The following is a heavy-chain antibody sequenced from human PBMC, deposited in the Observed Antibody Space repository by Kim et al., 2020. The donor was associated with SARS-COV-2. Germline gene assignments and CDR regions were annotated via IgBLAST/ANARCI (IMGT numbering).Heavy chain of an antibody. Sequence: KHQGRVTMTTDTSTSTAYMELGSLRSDDTAVYYCARDGYGYLGGTPPFDYWGQGTLVTVSS. J-gene: IGHJ4*02. V-gene: IGHV1-18*01. D-gene: IGHD5-18*01. CDR3: ARDGYGYLGGTPPFDY.